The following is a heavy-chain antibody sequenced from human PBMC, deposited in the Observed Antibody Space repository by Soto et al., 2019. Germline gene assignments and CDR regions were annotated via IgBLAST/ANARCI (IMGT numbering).Heavy chain of an antibody. Sequence: ASVKASCKASGYTFTSYYMHWVRQAPGQGLEWMGIINPSGGSTSYAQKFQGRVTMTRDTSTSKVYMELSSLRSEDTAVYYCARAHTPIIAVAGDAFDIWGQGTMVTVSS. D-gene: IGHD6-19*01. V-gene: IGHV1-46*01. CDR2: INPSGGST. CDR1: GYTFTSYY. J-gene: IGHJ3*02. CDR3: ARAHTPIIAVAGDAFDI.